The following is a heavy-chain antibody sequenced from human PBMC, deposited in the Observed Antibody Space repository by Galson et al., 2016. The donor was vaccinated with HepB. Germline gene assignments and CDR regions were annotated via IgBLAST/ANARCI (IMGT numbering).Heavy chain of an antibody. CDR1: GFTFSSYA. D-gene: IGHD1-26*01. V-gene: IGHV3-23*01. Sequence: SLRLSCAASGFTFSSYAMSWVRQSPGEGLEWVSSISSSGEHISYADSVKGRFTISRDNSKNTVPLLMSSLRADDTAIYYCAKVGFSDLDYWGQGTLVTVSS. CDR2: ISSSGEHI. CDR3: AKVGFSDLDY. J-gene: IGHJ4*02.